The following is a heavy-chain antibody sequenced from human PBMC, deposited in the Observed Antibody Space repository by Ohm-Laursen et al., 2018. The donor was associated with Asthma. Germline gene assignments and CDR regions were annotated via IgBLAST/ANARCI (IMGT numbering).Heavy chain of an antibody. J-gene: IGHJ6*02. D-gene: IGHD3-10*01. CDR3: AADLGHYYGSGTYGMDV. CDR1: GFTFTSSA. Sequence: GASVKVSCKASGFTFTSSAVQWVRQARGQRLEWIGWIVVGSGNTNYAQKFQERVTITRDMSTSTAYMELSSLRSEDTAVYYCAADLGHYYGSGTYGMDVWGQGTTVTVSS. CDR2: IVVGSGNT. V-gene: IGHV1-58*01.